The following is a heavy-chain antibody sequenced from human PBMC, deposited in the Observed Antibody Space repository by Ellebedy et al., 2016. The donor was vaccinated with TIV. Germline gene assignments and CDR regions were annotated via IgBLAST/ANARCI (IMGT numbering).Heavy chain of an antibody. CDR3: ARGGAVGYGDHRTLYFDF. CDR2: ISYDGSNQ. J-gene: IGHJ4*02. CDR1: GLTLSGYG. V-gene: IGHV3-30*03. Sequence: GESLKISCTASGLTLSGYGMHWVRQAPGKGLEWLTFISYDGSNQYLADSVKGRFTISRDNSKNTLYFQMKSLRPEDTSVYWCARGGAVGYGDHRTLYFDFWGQGTLVTVSS. D-gene: IGHD4-17*01.